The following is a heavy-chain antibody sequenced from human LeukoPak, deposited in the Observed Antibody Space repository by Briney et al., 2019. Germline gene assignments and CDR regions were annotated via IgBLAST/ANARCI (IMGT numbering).Heavy chain of an antibody. Sequence: GGPLRLSCAASGFTFSTYGMNWVRQAPGKGLEWVSGITPDAGRTYYADSVKGRFTIYRDNSKNTVYLQMNSLKTEDTAVYHCTTGQLWFGELYRGCYWGQGTLVTVSS. CDR1: GFTFSTYG. CDR2: ITPDAGRT. CDR3: TTGQLWFGELYRGCY. D-gene: IGHD3-10*01. V-gene: IGHV3-23*01. J-gene: IGHJ4*02.